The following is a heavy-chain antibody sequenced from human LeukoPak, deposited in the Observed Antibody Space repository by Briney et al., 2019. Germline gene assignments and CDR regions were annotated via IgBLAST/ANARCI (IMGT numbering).Heavy chain of an antibody. CDR3: ARGGHSSGWYFD. CDR1: GFSFSSFA. Sequence: GSLRLSCAASGFSFSSFAMTWVRQAPGKGLEWIGYIYYSGSTNYNPSLKSRVTISVDTSKNQFSLKLSSVTAADTAVYYCARGGHSSGWYFDWGQGTLVTVSS. J-gene: IGHJ4*02. CDR2: IYYSGST. D-gene: IGHD6-19*01. V-gene: IGHV4-59*01.